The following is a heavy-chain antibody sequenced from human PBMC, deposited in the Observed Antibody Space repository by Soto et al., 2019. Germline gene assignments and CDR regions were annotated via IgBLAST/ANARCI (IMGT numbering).Heavy chain of an antibody. CDR3: ARGHEAKGENWFHX. Sequence: SETLSLTFAVYGGSFSGYYWSWIRQPPGKGLEWILEINNSGSTNYKPYLKSRVTISVDTSKKQSSLKLSSVTAADTAVYYCARGHEAKGENWFHXWGQGTLVTVSX. CDR1: GGSFSGYY. CDR2: INNSGST. J-gene: IGHJ5*02. V-gene: IGHV4-34*01.